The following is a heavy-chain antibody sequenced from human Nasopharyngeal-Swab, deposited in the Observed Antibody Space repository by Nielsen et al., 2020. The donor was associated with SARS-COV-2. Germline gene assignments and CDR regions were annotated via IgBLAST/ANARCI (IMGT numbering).Heavy chain of an antibody. V-gene: IGHV1-69*04. J-gene: IGHJ6*03. CDR1: GGTVSSYA. Sequence: SVKVSCKASGGTVSSYANSWVRQAPGQGLEWMGRIIPILGIANYAQKFQGRVTITADKSTSTAYMELSSLRSEDTAVYYCARGCGITIFGVVTCYYMDVWGKGTTVTVSS. D-gene: IGHD3-3*01. CDR3: ARGCGITIFGVVTCYYMDV. CDR2: IIPILGIA.